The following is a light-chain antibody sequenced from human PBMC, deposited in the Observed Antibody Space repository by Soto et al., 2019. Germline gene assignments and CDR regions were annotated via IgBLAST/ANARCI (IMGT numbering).Light chain of an antibody. J-gene: IGKJ4*01. CDR2: GAS. Sequence: EIVLTQSPGTMSLSPGERSTPSGMASQSVSSSYLAWYQQKPGQATRLLIYGASSRATGITDRFSGSGSGTDFTLTISSLEPEDFAVYYCQQRSKWPLTVGGGTKVEIK. CDR3: QQRSKWPLT. CDR1: QSVSSSY. V-gene: IGKV3D-20*02.